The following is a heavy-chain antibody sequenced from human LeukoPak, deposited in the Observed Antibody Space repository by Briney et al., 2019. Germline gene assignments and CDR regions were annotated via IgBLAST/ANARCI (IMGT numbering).Heavy chain of an antibody. Sequence: ASLKLSCKASGFTFTSYGISWVRQAPGQGLEWMGFISAYNGNTNYAQKLKGRVTMTTDTSTSTVYMELRSLRSDDTAVYYCARNPLPLRYFDWLPPDYYYYYMDVWGKGTTVTVSS. CDR1: GFTFTSYG. CDR2: ISAYNGNT. J-gene: IGHJ6*03. V-gene: IGHV1-18*01. CDR3: ARNPLPLRYFDWLPPDYYYYYMDV. D-gene: IGHD3-9*01.